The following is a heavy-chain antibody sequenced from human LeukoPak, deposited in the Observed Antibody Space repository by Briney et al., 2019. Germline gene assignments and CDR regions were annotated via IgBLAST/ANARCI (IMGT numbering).Heavy chain of an antibody. J-gene: IGHJ4*02. V-gene: IGHV4-59*08. Sequence: PSETLSLTCTVSGGSISHYYWSWIRQPPGKGLEWIAYIFDSGNTNYNPSLKSRVTISLDMSKNQFSLRLRSVTAAGTAVYYCARQHYYFDYWGQGSLVTVSS. CDR3: ARQHYYFDY. CDR2: IFDSGNT. CDR1: GGSISHYY.